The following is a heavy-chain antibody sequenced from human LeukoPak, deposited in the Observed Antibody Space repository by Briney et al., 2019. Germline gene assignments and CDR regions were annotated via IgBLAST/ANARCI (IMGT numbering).Heavy chain of an antibody. CDR3: ARVFGITIFGVVIRDDFDY. D-gene: IGHD3-3*01. V-gene: IGHV4-39*01. CDR1: GDSISSSDYY. CDR2: IYYSAST. J-gene: IGHJ4*02. Sequence: PSETLSLTCTVSGDSISSSDYYWGWVRQPPGKGLEWIGSIYYSASTYYNPSLKSRVTISVDTSKNQFSLKLSSVTAADTAVYYCARVFGITIFGVVIRDDFDYWGQGTLVTVSS.